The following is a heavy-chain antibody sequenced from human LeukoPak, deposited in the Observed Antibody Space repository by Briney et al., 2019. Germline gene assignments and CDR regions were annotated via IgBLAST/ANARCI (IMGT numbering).Heavy chain of an antibody. CDR2: IKQDGSEK. CDR1: GFTFSSYW. V-gene: IGHV3-7*03. D-gene: IGHD5-18*01. Sequence: AGGSLRLSCAASGFTFSSYWMSWVRQAPGKGPEWVANIKQDGSEKYYVDSVKGRFTISRDNAKNSLYLQMNSLRAEDTAVYYCARDLRGYSYGLTYFDYWGQGTLVTVSS. J-gene: IGHJ4*02. CDR3: ARDLRGYSYGLTYFDY.